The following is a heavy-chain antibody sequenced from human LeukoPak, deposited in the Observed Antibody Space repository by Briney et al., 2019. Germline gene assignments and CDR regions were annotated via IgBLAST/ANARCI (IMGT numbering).Heavy chain of an antibody. D-gene: IGHD1-20*01. V-gene: IGHV3-48*04. CDR1: GFSFSTYS. Sequence: GGSLRLSCAASGFSFSTYSMNWVRQAPGKGLEWVSYIVGSSSTIYYADSVKGRFTISRDNAKNSLYLQMDSLRAEGTAVYYCATDSPVTAAFDYWGQGTLVTVSS. J-gene: IGHJ4*02. CDR3: ATDSPVTAAFDY. CDR2: IVGSSSTI.